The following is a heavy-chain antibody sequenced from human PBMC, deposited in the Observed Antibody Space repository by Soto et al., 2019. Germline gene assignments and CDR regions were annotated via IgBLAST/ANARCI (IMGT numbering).Heavy chain of an antibody. CDR1: GYTFTDYY. Sequence: SSVKVSCKASGYTFTDYYMHWVRQAPGQGLEWMGWINPNSGGTNYAQTFQGRVTMTRDTSISTAYMELNRLRSDDTAVCYCARDQSPSSGWPGMDVWGQGTTVTVSS. CDR2: INPNSGGT. D-gene: IGHD6-19*01. CDR3: ARDQSPSSGWPGMDV. J-gene: IGHJ6*02. V-gene: IGHV1-2*02.